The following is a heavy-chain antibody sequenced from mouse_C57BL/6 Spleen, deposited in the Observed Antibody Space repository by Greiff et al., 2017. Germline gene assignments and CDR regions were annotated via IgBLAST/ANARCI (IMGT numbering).Heavy chain of an antibody. J-gene: IGHJ1*03. CDR2: ISSGGDYI. V-gene: IGHV5-9-1*02. Sequence: EVHLVESGEGLVKPGGSLKLSCAASGFTFGSYAMSWVRQTPEKRLEWVAYISSGGDYIYYADTVKGRFTISRDNARNTLYLQMSSLKSEDTAMYYCTRDHYYGSSYHWYFDVWGTGTTVTVSS. D-gene: IGHD1-1*01. CDR3: TRDHYYGSSYHWYFDV. CDR1: GFTFGSYA.